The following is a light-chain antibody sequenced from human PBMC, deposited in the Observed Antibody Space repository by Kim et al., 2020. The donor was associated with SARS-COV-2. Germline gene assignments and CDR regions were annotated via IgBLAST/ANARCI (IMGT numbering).Light chain of an antibody. J-gene: IGLJ1*01. V-gene: IGLV2-14*01. CDR2: EVT. Sequence: GRSITISCTQTGRDVAGFKYVTWYQQHPGKAPKRMVYEVTKRPSRVSHRFPGSKSGNMASLTIAGLQVEDDAYYYCGSYTGRSTYVFGTGTKVTVL. CDR1: GRDVAGFKY. CDR3: GSYTGRSTYV.